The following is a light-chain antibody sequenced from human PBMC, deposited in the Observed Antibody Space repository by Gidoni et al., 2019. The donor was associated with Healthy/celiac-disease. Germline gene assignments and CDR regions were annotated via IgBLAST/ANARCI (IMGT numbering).Light chain of an antibody. CDR2: GNS. Sequence: QSVLTQPPSVSGAPGQRVTIACTGSSSNIGAGYDVHWYQQLPGTAPNLLTYGNSNRPSACPDRFSGSKSGTSASLSITVLQAEDEADYYCQSYDSSLSGRGVFGGGTKLTVL. V-gene: IGLV1-40*01. CDR3: QSYDSSLSGRGV. CDR1: SSNIGAGYD. J-gene: IGLJ3*02.